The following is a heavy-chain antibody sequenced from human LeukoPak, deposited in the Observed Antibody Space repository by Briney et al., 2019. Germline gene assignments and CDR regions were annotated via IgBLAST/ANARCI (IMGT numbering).Heavy chain of an antibody. V-gene: IGHV3-23*01. Sequence: GGSLRLSCAASGFTFSTYAMSWVRQTPGKGLEWVSAISGSGGSTYYADSVKGRFTISRDNSKSTLYLQMNSLRAEGTAVYYCAKSRVSYYYGMDVWGQGTTVTVSS. CDR3: AKSRVSYYYGMDV. CDR1: GFTFSTYA. CDR2: ISGSGGST. J-gene: IGHJ6*02.